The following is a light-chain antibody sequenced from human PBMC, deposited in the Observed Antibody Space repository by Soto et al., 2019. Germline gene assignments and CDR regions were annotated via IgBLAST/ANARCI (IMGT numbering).Light chain of an antibody. CDR3: FSYTTSSTLV. CDR2: EVS. CDR1: SSDVGGYNY. J-gene: IGLJ3*02. Sequence: SVLTQPASVSGSPGQSITISCTGTSSDVGGYNYVSWYQQHPAKAPKLMIYEVSNLPSGVSHRFSGSKSGNTASLTISGLQAEYEADYYCFSYTTSSTLVFGGGTKVTVL. V-gene: IGLV2-14*01.